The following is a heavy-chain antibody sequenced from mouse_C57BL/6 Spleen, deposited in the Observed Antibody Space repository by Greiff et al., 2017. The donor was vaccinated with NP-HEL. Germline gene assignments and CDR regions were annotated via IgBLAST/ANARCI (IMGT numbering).Heavy chain of an antibody. CDR1: GYAFSSSW. J-gene: IGHJ2*01. D-gene: IGHD4-1*01. Sequence: QVQLKESGPELVKPGASVKISCKASGYAFSSSWMNWVKQRPGKGLEWIGRIYPGDGDTNYNGKFKGKATLTADKSSSTAYMQLSSLTSEDSAVYFCARSAGTGTFDYWGQGTTLTVSS. CDR2: IYPGDGDT. V-gene: IGHV1-82*01. CDR3: ARSAGTGTFDY.